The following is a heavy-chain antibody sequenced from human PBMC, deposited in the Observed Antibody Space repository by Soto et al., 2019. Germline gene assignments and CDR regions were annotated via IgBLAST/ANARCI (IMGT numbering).Heavy chain of an antibody. Sequence: GASLKVSCKASGYTFTGHHMHWVRQAPGQRLEWMGWINPNSGGTNYAQKFSGWGTMTRDTSISTAYMGLSRPRTDQHAVYYCARTSLRRDGYRVLENYYYYGMDVWGQGTTVTVSS. CDR2: INPNSGGT. D-gene: IGHD5-12*01. CDR1: GYTFTGHH. V-gene: IGHV1-2*04. J-gene: IGHJ6*02. CDR3: ARTSLRRDGYRVLENYYYYGMDV.